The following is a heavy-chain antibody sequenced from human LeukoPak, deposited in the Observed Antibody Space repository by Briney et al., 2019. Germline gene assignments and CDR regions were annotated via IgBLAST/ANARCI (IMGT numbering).Heavy chain of an antibody. CDR1: GFTFSSYW. V-gene: IGHV3-74*01. J-gene: IGHJ4*02. D-gene: IGHD5-18*01. CDR3: AAPVDTAMEGYFNY. CDR2: VNSDGSST. Sequence: PGGSLRLSCAASGFTFSSYWMHWVRQVPGKGLVWVSRVNSDGSSTSYADSVKGRFTISRDNAKNTLYLQMNSLRAEDTAVYYCAAPVDTAMEGYFNYWGQGTLVTVSS.